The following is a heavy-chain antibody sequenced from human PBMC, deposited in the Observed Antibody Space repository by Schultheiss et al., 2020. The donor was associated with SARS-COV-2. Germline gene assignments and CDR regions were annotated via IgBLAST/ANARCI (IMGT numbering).Heavy chain of an antibody. CDR1: GGSISSYY. Sequence: SETLSLTCTVSGGSISSYYWSWIRQPPGKGLEWIGSIYYSGSTNYNPSLKSRVTISVDTSKNQFSLKLSSVTAADTAVYYCARHEAAAGTYYFDYWGQGTLVTVSS. V-gene: IGHV4-59*08. CDR3: ARHEAAAGTYYFDY. D-gene: IGHD6-13*01. J-gene: IGHJ4*02. CDR2: IYYSGST.